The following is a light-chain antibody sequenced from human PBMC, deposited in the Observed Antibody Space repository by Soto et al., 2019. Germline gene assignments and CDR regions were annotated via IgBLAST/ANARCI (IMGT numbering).Light chain of an antibody. J-gene: IGLJ2*01. Sequence: QLVLTQPPSVSGAPGQRVTISCTGSSSNIGAGYDVRWYQQLPGTAPKLLIYGNSNRPSGVPDRFSGSKSGTSASLAITGLQAEDEADYYCQSYDSSLSGVVFGGGTQLTVL. V-gene: IGLV1-40*01. CDR2: GNS. CDR3: QSYDSSLSGVV. CDR1: SSNIGAGYD.